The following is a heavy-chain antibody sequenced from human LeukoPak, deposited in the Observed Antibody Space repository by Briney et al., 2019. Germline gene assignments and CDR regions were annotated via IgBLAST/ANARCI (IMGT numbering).Heavy chain of an antibody. V-gene: IGHV3-23*01. CDR1: GFTFSSYA. CDR2: ISGSGGST. J-gene: IGHJ4*02. D-gene: IGHD3-22*01. CDR3: ARAGYYDSSGRLPNY. Sequence: GGSLRLSCAASGFTFSSYAMSWVRQAPGKGLEWVSAISGSGGSTYYADSVKGRFTISRDNSKNTLYLQMNSLRAEDTAVYYCARAGYYDSSGRLPNYWGQGTLVTVSS.